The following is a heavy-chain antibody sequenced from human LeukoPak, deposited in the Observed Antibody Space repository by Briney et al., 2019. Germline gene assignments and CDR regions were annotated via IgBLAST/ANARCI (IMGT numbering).Heavy chain of an antibody. CDR2: IRYDGSNK. CDR3: AKDGDSTGDYYYMDV. V-gene: IGHV3-30*02. Sequence: GGSLRLSRAASGFTFSSYGMHWVRQAPGKGLEWVAFIRYDGSNKYYADSVKGRFTISRDNSKNTLYLQMNSLRAEDTAVYYCAKDGDSTGDYYYMDVWGKGTTVTVSS. D-gene: IGHD7-27*01. CDR1: GFTFSSYG. J-gene: IGHJ6*03.